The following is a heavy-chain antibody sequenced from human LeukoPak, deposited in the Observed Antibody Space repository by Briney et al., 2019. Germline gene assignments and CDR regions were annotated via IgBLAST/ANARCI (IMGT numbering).Heavy chain of an antibody. CDR1: GGSFSAYY. CDR3: ARTQYGSGTYGH. J-gene: IGHJ4*02. Sequence: PSETLSLTCAVYGGSFSAYYCSWIRQPPGKGLEWIGEINHSGSTNYNPSLKSRVTISVDTSKNQFSLKLSSVTAADTAVYYCARTQYGSGTYGHWGQGTLVTVSS. CDR2: INHSGST. D-gene: IGHD3-10*01. V-gene: IGHV4-34*01.